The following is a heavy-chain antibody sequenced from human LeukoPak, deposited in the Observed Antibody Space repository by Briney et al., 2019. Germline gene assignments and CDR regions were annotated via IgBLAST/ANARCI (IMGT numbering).Heavy chain of an antibody. V-gene: IGHV3-7*01. D-gene: IGHD5-12*01. CDR1: GFTFSSYW. J-gene: IGHJ4*02. Sequence: GGSLRLCCADSGFTFSSYWMNWVRQAPGEGLEWVANIKHDGSEKYYADFVKGRFTISRDNAKNSLYLQMDSLRAEDTAVYYCARDAGHSGYDLLDYWGQGTLVTVSS. CDR3: ARDAGHSGYDLLDY. CDR2: IKHDGSEK.